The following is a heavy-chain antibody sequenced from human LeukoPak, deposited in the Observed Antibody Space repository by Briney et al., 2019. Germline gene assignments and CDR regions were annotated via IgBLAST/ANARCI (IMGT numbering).Heavy chain of an antibody. V-gene: IGHV3-21*01. Sequence: GGSLRLSCAASGFTFSSYSMNWVRQAPGKGLEWVSSISSSSSYIYYADSVKGRLTISRDNAKNSLYLQMNSLRAEDTAVYYCARGGSGSYYHLFDYWGQGTLVTVSS. D-gene: IGHD3-10*01. CDR3: ARGGSGSYYHLFDY. CDR2: ISSSSSYI. CDR1: GFTFSSYS. J-gene: IGHJ4*02.